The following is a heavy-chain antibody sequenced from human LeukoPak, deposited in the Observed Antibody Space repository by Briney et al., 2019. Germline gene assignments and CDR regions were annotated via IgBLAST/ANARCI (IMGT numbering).Heavy chain of an antibody. CDR1: GYSFATYW. V-gene: IGHV5-51*01. CDR2: IAPYDSDH. J-gene: IGHJ4*02. Sequence: GESLKISCKGSGYSFATYWLGWVRQMPGKALELMGIIAPYDSDHRYRPFLQRQVHITADMDMSTAHLQWNRVKASDTAMDYCARQTATINDFDYCGEGALVTVSS. CDR3: ARQTATINDFDY. D-gene: IGHD5-24*01.